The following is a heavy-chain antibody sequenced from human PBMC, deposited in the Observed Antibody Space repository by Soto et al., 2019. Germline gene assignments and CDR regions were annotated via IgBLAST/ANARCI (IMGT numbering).Heavy chain of an antibody. CDR3: ASSGMYYYDSSGGSCFRGQDY. D-gene: IGHD3-22*01. V-gene: IGHV3-23*01. Sequence: GGSLRLSCAASGFTFSSYAMSWVRQAPGKGLEWVSAISGSGGSTYYADSVKGRFTISRDNSKNTLYLQMNSLRAEDTAVYYCASSGMYYYDSSGGSCFRGQDYWGQGTQVTVSS. CDR2: ISGSGGST. J-gene: IGHJ4*02. CDR1: GFTFSSYA.